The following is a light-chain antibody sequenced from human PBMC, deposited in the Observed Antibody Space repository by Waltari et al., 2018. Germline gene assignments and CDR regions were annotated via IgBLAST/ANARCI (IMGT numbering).Light chain of an antibody. Sequence: QAVLTQPSSLSASPGASASLTCTLHSGINVASYRIYWYQQKPGSPPQFLLMSKSDSDKRQGSGVPSRFSGSKDASANAGILLISGLQSVDEADYYCMIWHNSAVVFGGGTKLTVL. V-gene: IGLV5-45*02. CDR1: SGINVASYR. CDR2: SKSDSDK. CDR3: MIWHNSAVV. J-gene: IGLJ2*01.